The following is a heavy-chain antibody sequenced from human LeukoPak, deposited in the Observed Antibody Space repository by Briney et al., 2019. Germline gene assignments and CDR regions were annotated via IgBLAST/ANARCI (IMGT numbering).Heavy chain of an antibody. J-gene: IGHJ4*02. Sequence: ASVKVSCKASGGTLSSYAISGVGQAPGQGLKWMGRIIPILGIANYAQKFQGRVTITADNSTSTAYMELSSLRSEDTAVYYCAIDRGYSSSSGYFDYWGQGTLVTVSS. V-gene: IGHV1-69*04. CDR1: GGTLSSYA. D-gene: IGHD6-6*01. CDR2: IIPILGIA. CDR3: AIDRGYSSSSGYFDY.